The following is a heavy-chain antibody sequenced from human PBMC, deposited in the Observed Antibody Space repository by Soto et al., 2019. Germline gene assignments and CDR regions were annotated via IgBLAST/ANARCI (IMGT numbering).Heavy chain of an antibody. D-gene: IGHD3-16*01. CDR1: GGSIRSSSYF. Sequence: SETLSLTCTVSGGSIRSSSYFWGWIRQPPGKGLEWIGSIYHSGSTYHNPSLKSRVTISVDTSKNQFSLILSSVTAADTALYYCARTKGGHYFDYWGQGTLVTVSS. CDR3: ARTKGGHYFDY. V-gene: IGHV4-39*01. CDR2: IYHSGST. J-gene: IGHJ4*02.